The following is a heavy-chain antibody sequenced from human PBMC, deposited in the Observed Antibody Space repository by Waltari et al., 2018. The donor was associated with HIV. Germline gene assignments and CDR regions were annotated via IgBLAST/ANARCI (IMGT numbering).Heavy chain of an antibody. CDR3: ARLNLKNGHLPSY. D-gene: IGHD2-8*01. J-gene: IGHJ4*02. CDR1: GYTFTDFA. V-gene: IGHV7-4-1*02. Sequence: QVQLVQSGSELRTPGASVKVACKTSGYTFTDFAVNWVRQAPGQGLQWMGWIYTETGKPAYAQDFTGRFVISLDTSVSTTYLQISSLKAEDTAVYYCARLNLKNGHLPSYWGQGTLVTVSS. CDR2: IYTETGKP.